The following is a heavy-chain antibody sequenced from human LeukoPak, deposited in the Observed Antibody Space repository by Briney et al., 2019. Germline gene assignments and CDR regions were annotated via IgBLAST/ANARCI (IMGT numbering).Heavy chain of an antibody. D-gene: IGHD3-16*02. CDR2: IYTSGST. CDR1: GGSISSYY. Sequence: PSETLSLTCTVSGGSISSYYWSWIRQPVGKGLEWVWRIYTSGSTNYNPSLKSRVTMSVDTSKNQFSLKLSPVTAADTAVYYCARERGYYDYVWGSYRERNVFDYWGQGTLVTVSS. CDR3: ARERGYYDYVWGSYRERNVFDY. V-gene: IGHV4-4*07. J-gene: IGHJ4*02.